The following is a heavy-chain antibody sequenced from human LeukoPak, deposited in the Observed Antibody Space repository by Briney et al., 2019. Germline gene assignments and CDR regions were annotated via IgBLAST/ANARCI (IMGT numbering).Heavy chain of an antibody. Sequence: GVSLRLSCAASGFTFDDYAMHWVRQAPGKGREWVSRITWNSGSIAYADFVKGRFTISRDNAKNSLYLQMNSLRAEDTALYYCAKDIGADGRGRATDYWGQGTLVTVSS. V-gene: IGHV3-9*01. J-gene: IGHJ4*02. CDR2: ITWNSGSI. D-gene: IGHD6-13*01. CDR1: GFTFDDYA. CDR3: AKDIGADGRGRATDY.